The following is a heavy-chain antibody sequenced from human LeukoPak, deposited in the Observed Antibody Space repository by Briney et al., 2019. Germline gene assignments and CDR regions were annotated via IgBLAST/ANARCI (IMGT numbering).Heavy chain of an antibody. J-gene: IGHJ4*02. CDR2: ISSSGSTI. CDR1: GFTFSSYE. D-gene: IGHD3-3*01. V-gene: IGHV3-48*03. Sequence: GGSLRLSCAASGFTFSSYEMNWVRQAPGKGLEWVSYISSSGSTIYYADSVKGRFTISRDNAKNSLYLQMNSLRAEDTAVYHCATLEVEFDYWGQGTLVTVSS. CDR3: ATLEVEFDY.